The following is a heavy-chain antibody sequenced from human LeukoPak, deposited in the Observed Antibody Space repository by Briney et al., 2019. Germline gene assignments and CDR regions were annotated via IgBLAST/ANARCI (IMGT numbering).Heavy chain of an antibody. Sequence: PERSLRLSCVGSGFTFSNYAMAWVRQAPGKGLEWVAVISYDGSNEFYADSVEGRFTISRDNSKNTLFLQMNSLKHGDTAVYFCARPPMVTQFTYYDLWGRGTLVTVSS. CDR3: ARPPMVTQFTYYDL. J-gene: IGHJ2*01. D-gene: IGHD3-10*01. CDR2: ISYDGSNE. V-gene: IGHV3-30*04. CDR1: GFTFSNYA.